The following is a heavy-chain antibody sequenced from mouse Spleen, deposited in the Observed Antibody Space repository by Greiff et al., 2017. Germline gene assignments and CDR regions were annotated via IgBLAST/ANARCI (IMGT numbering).Heavy chain of an antibody. J-gene: IGHJ2*01. CDR2: INPNNGGT. CDR1: GYTFTDYN. CDR3: ARSSRDYYDY. V-gene: IGHV1-18*01. Sequence: EVQVVESGPELVKPGASVKIPCKASGYTFTDYNMDWVKQSHGKSLEWIGDINPNNGGTIYNQKFKGKATLTVDKSSSTAYMELRSLTSEDTAVYYCARSSRDYYDYWGQGTTLTVSS.